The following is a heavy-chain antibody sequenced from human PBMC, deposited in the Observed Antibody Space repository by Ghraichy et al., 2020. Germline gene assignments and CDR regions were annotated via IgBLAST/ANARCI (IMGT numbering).Heavy chain of an antibody. CDR3: ARTTGSGWVFYY. CDR2: ISSSGSTI. D-gene: IGHD6-19*01. V-gene: IGHV3-48*03. Sequence: GGSLRLSGAASGFACTPVERIWLLRPPGNGLELVSYISSSGSTIYYADSVKGRFTISRDNARNSLYLQMNSLRAEDTAVYYCARTTGSGWVFYYWGQVTLFPVSS. J-gene: IGHJ4*02. CDR1: GFACTPVE.